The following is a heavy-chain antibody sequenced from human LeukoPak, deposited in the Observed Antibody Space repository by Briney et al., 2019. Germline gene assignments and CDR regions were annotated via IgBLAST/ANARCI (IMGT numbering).Heavy chain of an antibody. CDR3: AKWGDYDVLTGYYVSDY. D-gene: IGHD3-9*01. J-gene: IGHJ4*02. V-gene: IGHV3-23*01. Sequence: GGSLRLSCAASGFTFSNYAMSWVRQAPGKGLEWASAITGSGGNTYYADPVKGRFTISRDNSKNTVFLQMNSLRAEDTAVYYCAKWGDYDVLTGYYVSDYWGQGTLVTVS. CDR1: GFTFSNYA. CDR2: ITGSGGNT.